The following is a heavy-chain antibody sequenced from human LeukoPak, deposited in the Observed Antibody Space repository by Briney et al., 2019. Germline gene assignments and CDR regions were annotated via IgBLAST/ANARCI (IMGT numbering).Heavy chain of an antibody. CDR3: ATEQEGRRAAFDH. D-gene: IGHD1/OR15-1a*01. CDR1: GFTFSDYY. Sequence: GGSLRLSCAASGFTFSDYYMSWIRQAPGKGLEWVSYISSSGSAIYYADSVKGRFTISRDNSQNTLYLHMSSLRAEDTAIYYCATEQEGRRAAFDHWGQGTLVTVSS. J-gene: IGHJ4*02. CDR2: ISSSGSAI. V-gene: IGHV3-11*04.